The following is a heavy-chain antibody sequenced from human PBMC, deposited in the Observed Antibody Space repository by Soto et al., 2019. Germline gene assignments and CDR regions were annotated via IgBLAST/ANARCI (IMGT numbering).Heavy chain of an antibody. D-gene: IGHD3-10*01. Sequence: EVQLLESGGDLVQPGGSLRLSCAASGFTFSSYAMSWVRQAPGKGLEWVSGISSTGDTIYYADSVKGRFTISRDISKNTLYLQMSTLRAYDTDVSYCAKPGYYVSGTRAFDIWGQGTMVTVSS. CDR2: ISSTGDTI. J-gene: IGHJ3*02. CDR3: AKPGYYVSGTRAFDI. V-gene: IGHV3-23*01. CDR1: GFTFSSYA.